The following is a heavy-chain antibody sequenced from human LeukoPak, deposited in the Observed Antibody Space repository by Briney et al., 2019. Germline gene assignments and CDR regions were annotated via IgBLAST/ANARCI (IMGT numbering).Heavy chain of an antibody. D-gene: IGHD3-10*01. CDR3: ARVKFEQLLWFGESTEDYYYYMDV. CDR2: INHSGST. V-gene: IGHV4-34*01. CDR1: GGSFSGYY. J-gene: IGHJ6*03. Sequence: SETLSLTCAVYGGSFSGYYWSWIRQPPGKGLEWIGEINHSGSTNYNPSLKSRVTISVDTSKNQFSLKLSSVTAADTAVYYCARVKFEQLLWFGESTEDYYYYMDVWGKGTTVTISS.